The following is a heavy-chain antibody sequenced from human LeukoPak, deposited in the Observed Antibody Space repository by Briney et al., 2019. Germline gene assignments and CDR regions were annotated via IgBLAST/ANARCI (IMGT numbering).Heavy chain of an antibody. CDR3: ATGNYGGNSGVLGYFQH. D-gene: IGHD4-23*01. J-gene: IGHJ1*01. Sequence: ASVKVSCTVSGYTLTELSMHWVRQAPGKGLEWMGGFDPEDGETIYAQKFQGRVTMTEDTSTDTAYMELSSLRSEDTAVYYCATGNYGGNSGVLGYFQHWGQGTLVTVSS. CDR2: FDPEDGET. V-gene: IGHV1-24*01. CDR1: GYTLTELS.